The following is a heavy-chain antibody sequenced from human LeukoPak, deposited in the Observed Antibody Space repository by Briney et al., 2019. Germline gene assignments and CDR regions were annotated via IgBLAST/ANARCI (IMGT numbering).Heavy chain of an antibody. D-gene: IGHD6-19*01. V-gene: IGHV1-3*01. CDR2: INAGNGNT. CDR1: GYTFTGHY. CDR3: TRGGPVAGTHKYFQH. J-gene: IGHJ1*01. Sequence: ASVKVSCKASGYTFTGHYMHWVRQAPGQRLEWMGWINAGNGNTKYSQKFQGRVTITRDTSASTAYMELSSLRSEDTAVYYCTRGGPVAGTHKYFQHWGQGTLVTVSS.